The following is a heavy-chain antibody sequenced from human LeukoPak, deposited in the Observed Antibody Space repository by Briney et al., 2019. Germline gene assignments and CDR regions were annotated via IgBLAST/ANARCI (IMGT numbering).Heavy chain of an antibody. Sequence: GASVKVSCKASGYTFTNYYMHWVRQAPGQGLEWMGIINPSGGSTTYAQKFQGRVTMTRDTSTSTVYVELSSLRSEDTAVYYCARVSGGISDYWGQGTLVTVSS. D-gene: IGHD4-23*01. V-gene: IGHV1-46*01. CDR1: GYTFTNYY. J-gene: IGHJ4*02. CDR3: ARVSGGISDY. CDR2: INPSGGST.